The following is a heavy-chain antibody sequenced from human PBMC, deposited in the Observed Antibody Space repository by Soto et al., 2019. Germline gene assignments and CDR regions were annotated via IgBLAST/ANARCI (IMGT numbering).Heavy chain of an antibody. CDR3: AREGVQGYSGNSVDY. V-gene: IGHV1-2*02. D-gene: IGHD4-4*01. CDR1: GYIFTDYY. CDR2: INPNSGGT. J-gene: IGHJ4*02. Sequence: QVQLVQSGAEVKRPGASVKVSCKASGYIFTDYYMHCVRQAPGQGLEWMGWINPNSGGTNYAQKFHDRVTMTRDTSISTTYMEVSRLTSDYTAMYYCAREGVQGYSGNSVDYWGQGTLVTVSS.